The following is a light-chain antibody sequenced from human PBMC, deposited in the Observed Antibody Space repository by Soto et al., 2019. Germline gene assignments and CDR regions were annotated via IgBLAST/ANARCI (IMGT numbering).Light chain of an antibody. Sequence: QSALTQPPSVSAAPGQQVTISCSGETSNIGNNYVSWYQQLPGAAPKLLIYDTNNRPSEIPDRFSGSRSGTSATLAITGLQTGDEAVDYCGAWDSGLSGVLFGGGTKLTVL. J-gene: IGLJ2*01. CDR1: TSNIGNNY. CDR3: GAWDSGLSGVL. V-gene: IGLV1-51*01. CDR2: DTN.